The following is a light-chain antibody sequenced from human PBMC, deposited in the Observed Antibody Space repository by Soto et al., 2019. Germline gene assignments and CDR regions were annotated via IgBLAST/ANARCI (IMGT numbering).Light chain of an antibody. Sequence: EIVLTQSPATLSVSPGERAALSCRASQSVSNNLAWYQQKPGQPPRLLIFGASTRATGIPARFSGSGSGTDSTLTISRLEPDDFATYYCQHYNSYSEAFGQGTKVDIK. V-gene: IGKV3D-15*01. CDR2: GAS. CDR3: QHYNSYSEA. CDR1: QSVSNN. J-gene: IGKJ1*01.